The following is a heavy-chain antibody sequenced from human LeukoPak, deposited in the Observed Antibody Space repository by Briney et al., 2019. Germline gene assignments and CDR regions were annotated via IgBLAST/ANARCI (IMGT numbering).Heavy chain of an antibody. J-gene: IGHJ5*02. Sequence: SETLSLTCTDSGGSISSNNYYWGWIRQPPGKGLEWIASIYYSGTPFYNPSLKSRVTISVDPSKNQFSLRLTSVTAADTAVYYCARVKPGHSSGWYSNWFDRWGQGTLVTVSS. CDR2: IYYSGTP. CDR1: GGSISSNNYY. CDR3: ARVKPGHSSGWYSNWFDR. V-gene: IGHV4-39*01. D-gene: IGHD6-19*01.